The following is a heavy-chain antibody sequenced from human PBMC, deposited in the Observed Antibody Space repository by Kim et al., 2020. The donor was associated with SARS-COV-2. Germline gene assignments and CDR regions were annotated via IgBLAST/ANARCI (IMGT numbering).Heavy chain of an antibody. CDR1: GYTFTGYY. CDR2: INPNSGGT. V-gene: IGHV1-2*06. CDR3: ARGAYYGDYVGEFGKFGY. D-gene: IGHD4-17*01. Sequence: ASVKVSCKASGYTFTGYYMHWVRQAPGQGLEWMGRINPNSGGTNYAQKFQGRVTMTRDTSISTAYMELSRLRSDDTAVYYCARGAYYGDYVGEFGKFGYWGQGTLVTVSS. J-gene: IGHJ4*02.